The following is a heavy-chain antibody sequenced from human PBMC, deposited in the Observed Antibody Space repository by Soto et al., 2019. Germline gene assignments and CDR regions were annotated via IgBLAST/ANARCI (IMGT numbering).Heavy chain of an antibody. CDR1: GGSISSGNSYS. V-gene: IGHV4-30-2*01. D-gene: IGHD3-16*01. CDR2: ISHTGST. Sequence: ASETLSLTCAVSGGSISSGNSYSWSWIRQPPGKGLEWIGSISHTGSTSYNPSLKGRVTMSVDKSKNQFSLKLSSVTAADMAVYYCARDVDPYLGTWFDHWGQGNLDTVSS. J-gene: IGHJ5*02. CDR3: ARDVDPYLGTWFDH.